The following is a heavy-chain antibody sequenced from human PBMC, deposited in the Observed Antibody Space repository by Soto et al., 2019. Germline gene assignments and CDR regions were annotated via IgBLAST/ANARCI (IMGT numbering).Heavy chain of an antibody. CDR2: IYYSGST. J-gene: IGHJ6*02. V-gene: IGHV4-31*03. CDR3: ARVAAGYSSSWSVAGRAHYYYYGMDV. Sequence: QVQLQESGPGLVKPSQTLSLTCTVSGGSISSGGYYWSWIRQHPGKGLEWIGYIYYSGSTYYNPSLKSRVTISVDTSKNQFSLKLSSVTAADTAVYYCARVAAGYSSSWSVAGRAHYYYYGMDVWGQGTTVTVSS. CDR1: GGSISSGGYY. D-gene: IGHD6-13*01.